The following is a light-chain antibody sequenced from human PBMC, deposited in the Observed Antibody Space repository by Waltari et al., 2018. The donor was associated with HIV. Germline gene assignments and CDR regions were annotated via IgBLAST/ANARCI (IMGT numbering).Light chain of an antibody. CDR3: QAWDSSNVI. CDR2: QDN. V-gene: IGLV3-1*01. Sequence: SSELTQPPSVSVSPGQTATITCPGGQLGDQDACWYQQRPGQSPVLVIYQDNKRPSGIPERFSGSNSGNTATLTISGTQAMDEADYYCQAWDSSNVIFGGGTKLTVL. CDR1: QLGDQD. J-gene: IGLJ2*01.